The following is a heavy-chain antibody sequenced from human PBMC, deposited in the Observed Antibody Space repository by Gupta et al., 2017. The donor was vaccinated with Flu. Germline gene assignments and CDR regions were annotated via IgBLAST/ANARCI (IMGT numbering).Heavy chain of an antibody. Sequence: QVQLQESGPGLVKPSETLSLTCTVSGGSISSYYWSWIRQPPGKGLEWIGYIYYSGSTNYNPSLKSRVTISVDTSKNQFSLKLSSVTAADTAVYYCARSHPQTPYCSGGSCYPAFDYWGQGTLVTVSS. V-gene: IGHV4-59*01. D-gene: IGHD2-15*01. CDR1: GGSISSYY. CDR3: ARSHPQTPYCSGGSCYPAFDY. CDR2: IYYSGST. J-gene: IGHJ4*02.